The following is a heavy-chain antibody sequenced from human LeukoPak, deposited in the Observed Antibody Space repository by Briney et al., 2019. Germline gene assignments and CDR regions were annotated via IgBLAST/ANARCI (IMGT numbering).Heavy chain of an antibody. D-gene: IGHD3-16*01. CDR1: SGSISTSNYY. J-gene: IGHJ6*03. CDR3: AREKIGTGTVLGKDYYYMDV. CDR2: IFYSGST. Sequence: SETLSLTCTVSSGSISTSNYYWGWVRQPPGKALEWIGNIFYSGSTYYSPSLKSRVTISVDTSKNQFSLKLSSVTAADTAMYYCAREKIGTGTVLGKDYYYMDVWGKGTTVTVSS. V-gene: IGHV4-39*07.